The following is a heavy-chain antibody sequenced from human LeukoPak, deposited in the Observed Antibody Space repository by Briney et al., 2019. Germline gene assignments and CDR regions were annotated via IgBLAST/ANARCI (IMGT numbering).Heavy chain of an antibody. Sequence: GGALRLSCVASGVAFSSYAMAWVRPAPGKGLEWVSIISGSGGSTYYADSVKGRFTISRDNSKNTLYLQMNSLRAEDTAVYYCAKDRSSGWFPLRYFQDWGQGTQVTVSS. CDR2: ISGSGGST. CDR1: GVAFSSYA. J-gene: IGHJ1*01. CDR3: AKDRSSGWFPLRYFQD. V-gene: IGHV3-23*01. D-gene: IGHD6-19*01.